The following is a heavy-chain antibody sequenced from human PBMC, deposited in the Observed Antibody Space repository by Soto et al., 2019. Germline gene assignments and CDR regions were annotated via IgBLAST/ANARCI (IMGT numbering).Heavy chain of an antibody. CDR1: GGSIYTYS. Sequence: SETLSLTCTVSGGSIYTYSWTWLRQPAGKGLEWIGHIYSSGSANYNPSLKSRVSMSVDTSKNQFSLKLNSVTAADTSGSYCATIVGANDYWGKGALVPV. D-gene: IGHD1-26*01. CDR3: ATIVGANDY. CDR2: IYSSGSA. J-gene: IGHJ4*02. V-gene: IGHV4-4*07.